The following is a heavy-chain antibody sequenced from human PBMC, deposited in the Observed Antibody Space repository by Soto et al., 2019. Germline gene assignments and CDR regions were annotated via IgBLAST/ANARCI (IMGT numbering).Heavy chain of an antibody. V-gene: IGHV1-18*01. CDR1: GYTFSSVG. CDR2: IRPDSGNI. J-gene: IGHJ4*02. CDR3: ARDRSTGDY. Sequence: QVQLVQSGTEVRKPGASVRVSCKASGYTFSSVGISWVRQAPGQGLEWMGWIRPDSGNIDYAQKFEGRVTMTADTSTSTVYMELRSLGSDDTAVYYCARDRSTGDYWGQGTLVTVS.